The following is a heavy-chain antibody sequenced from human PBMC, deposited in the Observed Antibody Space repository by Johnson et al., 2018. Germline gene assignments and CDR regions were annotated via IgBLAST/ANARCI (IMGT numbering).Heavy chain of an antibody. V-gene: IGHV3-33*01. J-gene: IGHJ1*01. Sequence: QVQLVQSGGGVVQXGKSXRLXCAASGFTFSNFGMHWVRQVPGKGLEWVATIWSDGSNKYYADSVRGQFTISRDNSKNTLYLQMNSLRAEDTAVYYCARDHEKRALRHAAEYFQHWGQGTLVIVSS. CDR1: GFTFSNFG. CDR2: IWSDGSNK. CDR3: ARDHEKRALRHAAEYFQH.